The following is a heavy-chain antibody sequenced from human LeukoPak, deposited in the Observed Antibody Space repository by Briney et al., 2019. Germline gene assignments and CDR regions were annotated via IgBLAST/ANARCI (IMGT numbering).Heavy chain of an antibody. CDR1: GFAFSTYW. CDR2: IKQDGSEE. V-gene: IGHV3-7*01. D-gene: IGHD4-17*01. CDR3: ARDYGDYALEGYYFDY. Sequence: PGGSLRLSCEASGFAFSTYWMSWVRQAPGKGLGWVANIKQDGSEENYVDSVKGRFTVSRDNAKNSLYLQMNSLRAEDTAVYYCARDYGDYALEGYYFDYWGQGTLVTVSS. J-gene: IGHJ4*02.